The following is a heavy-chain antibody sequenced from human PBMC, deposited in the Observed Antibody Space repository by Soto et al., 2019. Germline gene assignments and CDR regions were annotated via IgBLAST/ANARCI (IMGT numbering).Heavy chain of an antibody. CDR2: VTGRSSST. Sequence: ELRLLESGGGLVQPGGSLRLSCVASGFTFSNYAMSWVRQAPGKGLEWVSVVTGRSSSTYYADSVEGRFIISRDNSRNTLFLQMNSLGAEDTAVYYCTKHLPSKKNQRRWADAFHIWGQGTILTVSS. CDR1: GFTFSNYA. D-gene: IGHD2-2*01. CDR3: TKHLPSKKNQRRWADAFHI. V-gene: IGHV3-23*01. J-gene: IGHJ3*02.